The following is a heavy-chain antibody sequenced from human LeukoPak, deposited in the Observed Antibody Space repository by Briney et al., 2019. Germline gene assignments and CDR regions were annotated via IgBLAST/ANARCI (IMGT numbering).Heavy chain of an antibody. CDR3: ARGWVRDYYDY. D-gene: IGHD3-10*01. J-gene: IGHJ4*02. CDR1: GGSISSYY. CDR2: IYYSGST. Sequence: SETLSLTCTVSGGSISSYYWSWIRQPPGKGLEWIGYIYYSGSTNYNPSLKSRVTISVDTSKNQFSLKLSSVTAADTAVYYCARGWVRDYYDYWGQGTLVTVSS. V-gene: IGHV4-59*01.